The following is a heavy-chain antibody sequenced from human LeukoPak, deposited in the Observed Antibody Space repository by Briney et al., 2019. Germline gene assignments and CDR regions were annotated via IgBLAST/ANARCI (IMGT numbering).Heavy chain of an antibody. CDR1: GFTFSSYA. J-gene: IGHJ4*02. D-gene: IGHD5-18*01. CDR2: ISGSGGST. V-gene: IGHV3-23*01. CDR3: ARVIRDTAMAQGVDY. Sequence: PGGSLRLSCAASGFTFSSYAMSWVRQAQGKGLEWVSAISGSGGSTYHADSVKVRLTISRDNAKKSLYLQMNSLRAEDTAVYYCARVIRDTAMAQGVDYWGRGTLLTVPS.